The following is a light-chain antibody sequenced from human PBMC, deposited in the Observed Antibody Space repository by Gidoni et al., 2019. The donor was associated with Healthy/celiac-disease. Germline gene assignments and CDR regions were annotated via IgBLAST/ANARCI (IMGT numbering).Light chain of an antibody. V-gene: IGLV1-44*01. CDR2: SNN. CDR1: RSNIGSNT. J-gene: IGLJ1*01. Sequence: QSVLTQPPAAAGTTGQRATISCSGSRSNIGSNTANWYQQLPGTAPKLLIYSNNPLPSGVPAPFSGSKSGSSASLAIRGLQSEAEADYYCAAWDDSLNASYVFGTGTKVTVL. CDR3: AAWDDSLNASYV.